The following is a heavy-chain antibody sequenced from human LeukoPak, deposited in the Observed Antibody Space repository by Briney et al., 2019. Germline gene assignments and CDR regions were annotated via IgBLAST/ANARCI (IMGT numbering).Heavy chain of an antibody. D-gene: IGHD6-13*01. Sequence: SETLSLTCTVSGGSISSHYWSWIRQPPGKGLEWIGYIYDSGSINYNPSLKSRVTISVDTSKNQFSLKLSSVTAADTAVYYCASSAGPEGSRWFDPWGQGTLVTVSS. J-gene: IGHJ5*02. CDR1: GGSISSHY. V-gene: IGHV4-59*11. CDR2: IYDSGSI. CDR3: ASSAGPEGSRWFDP.